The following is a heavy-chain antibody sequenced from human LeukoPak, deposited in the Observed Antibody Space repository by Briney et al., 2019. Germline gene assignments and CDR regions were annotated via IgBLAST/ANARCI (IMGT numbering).Heavy chain of an antibody. Sequence: SETLSLTCTVSGGSISCYFWSWIRQPPGKGLEWIGYIYTSGSTNYNPSLKRRVTISVDTSKNQFSLHLSSVTAADTAVYYCARSYTTSSPFDDWGQGTLVTVSS. CDR2: IYTSGST. CDR3: ARSYTTSSPFDD. CDR1: GGSISCYF. V-gene: IGHV4-4*09. J-gene: IGHJ4*02. D-gene: IGHD6-6*01.